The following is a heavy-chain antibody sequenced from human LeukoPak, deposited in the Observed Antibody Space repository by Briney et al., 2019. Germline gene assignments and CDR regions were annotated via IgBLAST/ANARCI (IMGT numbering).Heavy chain of an antibody. Sequence: GGSLRLSCAASGFTFDDYTMHWVRQAPGQGLEWVSLISWDGGSTYYADTVKGRFTISRDNSKNTLYLQMNSLRAEDTAVYYCARREGIAAARAYYYYYMDVWGKGTTVTVSS. J-gene: IGHJ6*03. CDR3: ARREGIAAARAYYYYYMDV. V-gene: IGHV3-43*01. CDR2: ISWDGGST. CDR1: GFTFDDYT. D-gene: IGHD6-13*01.